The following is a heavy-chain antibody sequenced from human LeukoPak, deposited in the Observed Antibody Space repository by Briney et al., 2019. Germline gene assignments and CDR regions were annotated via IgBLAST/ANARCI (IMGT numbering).Heavy chain of an antibody. V-gene: IGHV3-30*18. Sequence: PGGSLRLSCAASGFTFSSYGMHWVRQAPGKGLEWVAVISYDGSNKYYADSVKGRFTISRDNSKNTLYLQMNSLRAEDTAVYYCAKDQGSKTTAAAGLYYYGMDVWGQGTTVTVSS. CDR3: AKDQGSKTTAAAGLYYYGMDV. J-gene: IGHJ6*02. CDR2: ISYDGSNK. CDR1: GFTFSSYG. D-gene: IGHD6-13*01.